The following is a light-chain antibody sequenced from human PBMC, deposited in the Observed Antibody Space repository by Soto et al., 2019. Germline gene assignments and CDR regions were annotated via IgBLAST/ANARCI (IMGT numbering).Light chain of an antibody. J-gene: IGLJ1*01. V-gene: IGLV1-44*01. CDR3: AAWDDSLNSYV. CDR1: SSNIGSNT. CDR2: SNN. Sequence: QSVLTQPPSASGTPGQRVTISRSGSSSNIGSNTVNWYQQLPGTAPKLLIYSNNQRPSGVPDRFSGSKSGTLASLAISGLQSEDEADYYCAAWDDSLNSYVFGTGTKVTVL.